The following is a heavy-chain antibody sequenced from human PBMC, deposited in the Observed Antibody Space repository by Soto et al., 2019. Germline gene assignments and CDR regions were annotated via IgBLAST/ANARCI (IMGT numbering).Heavy chain of an antibody. J-gene: IGHJ4*02. Sequence: EVQLLESGGALVRPGGSLRLSCAASGFTFNNFAMNWVRQVPGKGLEWVAAISGTGGSTFYSDSLGGRFTISRDNSKNILFLQMKSLKAGDTAVYYLANNSSAAERDSPGWWGQGTLVTVSS. CDR1: GFTFNNFA. CDR3: ANNSSAAERDSPGW. D-gene: IGHD2-21*01. V-gene: IGHV3-23*01. CDR2: ISGTGGST.